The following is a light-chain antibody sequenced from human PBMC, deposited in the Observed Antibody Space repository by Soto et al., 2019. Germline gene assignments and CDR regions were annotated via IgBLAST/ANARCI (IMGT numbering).Light chain of an antibody. CDR3: VLYMGSGIWV. CDR2: NTN. V-gene: IGLV8-61*01. Sequence: QTVVTQEPSFSVSPGRTVTLTCGLSSGSVSTSYYPSWYQQTPGQAPRTLIYNTNTRSSGVPDRFSGSIRGNKAALTITGAQADDESDYYCVLYMGSGIWVFGGGTKLTV. J-gene: IGLJ3*02. CDR1: SGSVSTSYY.